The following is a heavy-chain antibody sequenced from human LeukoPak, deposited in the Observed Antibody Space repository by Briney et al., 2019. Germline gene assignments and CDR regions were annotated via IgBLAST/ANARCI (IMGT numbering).Heavy chain of an antibody. CDR1: GFTFDDYA. Sequence: GGSLRLSCAASGFTFDDYAMHWVRQAPGKGLEWVSGISWNSGSIGYADSVKGRFTISRDNAKNSLYLQMNSLRAEDTALYYCAKASWGYGSGSYPDYWGQGTLVTVSS. J-gene: IGHJ4*02. V-gene: IGHV3-9*01. CDR3: AKASWGYGSGSYPDY. CDR2: ISWNSGSI. D-gene: IGHD3-10*01.